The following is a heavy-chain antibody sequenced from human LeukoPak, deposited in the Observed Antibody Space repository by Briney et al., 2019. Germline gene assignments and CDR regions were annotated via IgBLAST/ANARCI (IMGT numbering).Heavy chain of an antibody. D-gene: IGHD5-24*01. CDR3: AREMATIVNQFDY. CDR2: ISPYNGNT. V-gene: IGHV1-18*01. J-gene: IGHJ4*02. CDR1: GYTFTSYG. Sequence: ASVKVSCEASGYTFTSYGISWVRQAPGQGLEWMGWISPYNGNTNYAQKLQGRVTMTTDTSTTTAYMELRSLRSDDTAVYYCAREMATIVNQFDYWGQGTLVTVSS.